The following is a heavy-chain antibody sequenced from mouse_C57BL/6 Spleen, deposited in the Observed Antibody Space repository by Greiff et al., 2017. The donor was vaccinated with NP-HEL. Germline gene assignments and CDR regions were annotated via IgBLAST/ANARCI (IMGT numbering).Heavy chain of an antibody. V-gene: IGHV1-76*01. J-gene: IGHJ3*01. CDR1: GYTFTDYY. D-gene: IGHD2-12*01. CDR3: ARLRGLAY. CDR2: IYPGSGNT. Sequence: QVQLQQSGAELVRPGASVKLSCKASGYTFTDYYINWVKQRPGQGLEWIARIYPGSGNTYYNEKFKGKATLTAEKSSSTAYMQLSSLTSEDSAVYFCARLRGLAYWGQGTLVTVSA.